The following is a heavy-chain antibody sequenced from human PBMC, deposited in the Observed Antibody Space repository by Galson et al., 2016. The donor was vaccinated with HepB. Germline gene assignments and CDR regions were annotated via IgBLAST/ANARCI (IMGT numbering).Heavy chain of an antibody. D-gene: IGHD3-16*01. Sequence: LRLSCAVSGHTFSTCDMTWVRQAPGKGLEWVSSIGTDEYTYYADSVKGRVTISRDNSKNTLYLQMNSLRAEDTAVYYCAILKLGTLFDPWGQGTLVTVSP. CDR2: IGTDEYT. J-gene: IGHJ5*02. CDR3: AILKLGTLFDP. V-gene: IGHV3-23*01. CDR1: GHTFSTCD.